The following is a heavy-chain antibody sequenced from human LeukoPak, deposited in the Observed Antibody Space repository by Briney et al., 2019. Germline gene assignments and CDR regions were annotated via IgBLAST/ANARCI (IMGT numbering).Heavy chain of an antibody. CDR2: IRPGDRST. V-gene: IGHV1-46*01. CDR1: GYTFINHY. J-gene: IGHJ5*02. CDR3: TRTVNSWFDP. D-gene: IGHD4-17*01. Sequence: GASVEISCKPSGYTFINHYMHWVRQAPGQGLEWMGVIRPGDRSTSYAQKFQGRVSVTSDTSTSTAYLELSSLRSDDTAVYYCTRTVNSWFDPWGQGTPVTVSS.